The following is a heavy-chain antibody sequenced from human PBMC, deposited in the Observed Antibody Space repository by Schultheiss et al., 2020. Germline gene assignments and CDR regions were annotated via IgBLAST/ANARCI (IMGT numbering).Heavy chain of an antibody. D-gene: IGHD4-17*01. CDR3: ARDLMTTNAFDI. J-gene: IGHJ3*02. CDR1: GFTFSSYS. Sequence: GGSLRLSCAASGFTFSSYSMNWVRQAPGKGLEWVSTISGSGGSTYYADSVKGRFTISRDNARNSLYMQMNSLRAEDTAVYYCARDLMTTNAFDIWGQGTMVTFSS. CDR2: ISGSGGST. V-gene: IGHV3-21*01.